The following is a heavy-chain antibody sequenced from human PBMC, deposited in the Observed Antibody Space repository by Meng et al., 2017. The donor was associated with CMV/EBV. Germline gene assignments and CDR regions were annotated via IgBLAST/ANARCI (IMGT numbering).Heavy chain of an antibody. Sequence: KVSCKGSGYSFTSYWIGWVRQMPGKGLEWMGIIYPGDSDTGYSPSFQGQVTISADKSISTAYLQWSSLRAEDTAVYYCARSPVVRYCSSTSCSPFLDYWGQGTLVTVSS. CDR2: IYPGDSDT. J-gene: IGHJ4*02. D-gene: IGHD2-2*01. V-gene: IGHV5-51*01. CDR1: GYSFTSYW. CDR3: ARSPVVRYCSSTSCSPFLDY.